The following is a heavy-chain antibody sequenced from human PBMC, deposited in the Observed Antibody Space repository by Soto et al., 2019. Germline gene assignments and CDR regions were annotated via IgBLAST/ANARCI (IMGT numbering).Heavy chain of an antibody. CDR3: ARWGLSTTFGVVPIASGLYYYHGMDV. Sequence: SVKVSCKASGGTFSSYAISWVRQAPGQGLEWMGGIIPIFGTANYAQKFQGRVTITADESTSTAYMELSSLRSEDTAVYYCARWGLSTTFGVVPIASGLYYYHGMDVWGQGTTVTVSS. D-gene: IGHD3-3*01. CDR1: GGTFSSYA. J-gene: IGHJ6*02. CDR2: IIPIFGTA. V-gene: IGHV1-69*13.